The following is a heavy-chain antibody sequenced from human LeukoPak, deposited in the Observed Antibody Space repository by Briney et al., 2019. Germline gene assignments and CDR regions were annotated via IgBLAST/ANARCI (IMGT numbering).Heavy chain of an antibody. D-gene: IGHD3-3*01. CDR2: ISGSGGDT. V-gene: IGHV3-23*01. Sequence: GGSLRLSCAASGFTFSNFLMTWVRQAPGKGPEWVSAISGSGGDTYYADSVKGRFTISRDNSKNTLYLQMNSLRAEDTAVYYCAKDRGIFEGFDYWGQGTLVTVSS. J-gene: IGHJ4*02. CDR3: AKDRGIFEGFDY. CDR1: GFTFSNFL.